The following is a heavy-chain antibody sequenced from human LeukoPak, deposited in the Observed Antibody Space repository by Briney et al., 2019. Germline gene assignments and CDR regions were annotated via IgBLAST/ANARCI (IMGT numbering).Heavy chain of an antibody. CDR3: VRETMYAFDM. J-gene: IGHJ3*02. Sequence: GALRLSCAASGFTFSDYYMSWVRQAPGKGLEWVSYISSSSSVLHYADSVKGRFTISRDNAKKSLYLQMNSLRDEDTAVYYCVRETMYAFDMWGQGTIVTVSS. D-gene: IGHD1-1*01. CDR1: GFTFSDYY. V-gene: IGHV3-11*06. CDR2: ISSSSSVL.